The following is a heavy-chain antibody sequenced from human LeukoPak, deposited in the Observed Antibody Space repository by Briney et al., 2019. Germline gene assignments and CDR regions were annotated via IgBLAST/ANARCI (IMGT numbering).Heavy chain of an antibody. CDR3: AGWSQLYGGNSLDY. CDR2: INHSGST. CDR1: GGSFSGYY. J-gene: IGHJ4*02. V-gene: IGHV4-34*01. D-gene: IGHD4-23*01. Sequence: PSETLSLTCAVYGGSFSGYYWSWIRQPPGKGLEWIGEINHSGSTNYNPSLKSRVTISVDTSKNQFSLKLSSVTAADTAVYYCAGWSQLYGGNSLDYWGQGTLVTVSS.